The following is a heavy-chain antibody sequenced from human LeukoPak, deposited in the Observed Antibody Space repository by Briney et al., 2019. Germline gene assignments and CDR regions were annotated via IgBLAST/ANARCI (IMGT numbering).Heavy chain of an antibody. CDR2: INHSGST. CDR1: GGSLSGYY. V-gene: IGHV4-34*01. D-gene: IGHD3-3*01. CDR3: ARTELRPYDFWSGYYPDAFDI. Sequence: SETLSLTCAVYGGSLSGYYWSWIRQPPGKGLEWIGEINHSGSTNYNPSLKSRVTISVDTSKNQFSLKLSSVTAADTAVYYCARTELRPYDFWSGYYPDAFDIWGQGTMVTVSS. J-gene: IGHJ3*02.